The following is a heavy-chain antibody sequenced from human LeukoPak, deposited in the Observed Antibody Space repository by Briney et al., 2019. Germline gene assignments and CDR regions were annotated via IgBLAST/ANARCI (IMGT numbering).Heavy chain of an antibody. J-gene: IGHJ4*02. D-gene: IGHD4-17*01. Sequence: PSETLSLTCTVSGGSISSGDYYWGWIRQSPGKGLEWIGYIYYSGSTSYNPSLKSRVAISVDTSKNQFSLKLSSVTAADTAVYYCARSIASGDYVDYWGQGTLVTVSS. V-gene: IGHV4-30-4*01. CDR3: ARSIASGDYVDY. CDR1: GGSISSGDYY. CDR2: IYYSGST.